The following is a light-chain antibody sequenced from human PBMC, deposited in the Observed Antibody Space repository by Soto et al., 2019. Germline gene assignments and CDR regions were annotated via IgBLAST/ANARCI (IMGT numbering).Light chain of an antibody. J-gene: IGKJ2*01. CDR1: QSVSSY. Sequence: DIVLTQSPATLSMSPGDRATLSCRASQSVSSYLAWYQQKPGQAPRLLIYDASNRATVIPARFSGTGSGTDFALTISVLEPEDFAVYYCQQRYGWVYTFGQGTKLEIK. CDR2: DAS. V-gene: IGKV3-11*01. CDR3: QQRYGWVYT.